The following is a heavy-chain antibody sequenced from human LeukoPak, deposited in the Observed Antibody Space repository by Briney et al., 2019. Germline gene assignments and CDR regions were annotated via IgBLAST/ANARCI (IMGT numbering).Heavy chain of an antibody. J-gene: IGHJ4*02. CDR2: IHSDGSST. D-gene: IGHD1-26*01. CDR1: GFTFSSYW. Sequence: PGGSLRLSCAASGFTFSSYWMHWVRQAPGKGLVWVSRIHSDGSSTTYADSVKGRFTIPRDNAKNTLYLQMNSLRAEDTALYYCARGAVGAHDYWGQGTLVTVSS. V-gene: IGHV3-74*01. CDR3: ARGAVGAHDY.